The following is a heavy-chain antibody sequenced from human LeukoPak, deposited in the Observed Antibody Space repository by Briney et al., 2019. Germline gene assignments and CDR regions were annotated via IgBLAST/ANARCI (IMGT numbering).Heavy chain of an antibody. J-gene: IGHJ4*02. Sequence: SETLSLTCTVSGGSISSYYWNWIRQPAGKGLEWIGRIYPSGSTIYNPSLKSRVTMSEDTSKNQFSLKLSSVTAADTAVYYCARDGSPAGATSYFDYWGQGTLVTVSS. CDR2: IYPSGST. CDR3: ARDGSPAGATSYFDY. V-gene: IGHV4-4*07. D-gene: IGHD1-26*01. CDR1: GGSISSYY.